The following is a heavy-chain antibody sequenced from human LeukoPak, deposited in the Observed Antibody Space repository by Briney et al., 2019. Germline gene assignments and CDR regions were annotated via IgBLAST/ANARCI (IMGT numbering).Heavy chain of an antibody. J-gene: IGHJ4*02. D-gene: IGHD3-22*01. Sequence: GSLRLSCAASGFTFSSYSMNWVRQAPGKGLEWVSSISSSSSYIYYADSVKGRFTISRDNAKNSLYLQMNSLRAEDTAVYYCARFPEGGLYYDSSGYYPNFDYWGQGTLVTVSS. V-gene: IGHV3-21*01. CDR1: GFTFSSYS. CDR3: ARFPEGGLYYDSSGYYPNFDY. CDR2: ISSSSSYI.